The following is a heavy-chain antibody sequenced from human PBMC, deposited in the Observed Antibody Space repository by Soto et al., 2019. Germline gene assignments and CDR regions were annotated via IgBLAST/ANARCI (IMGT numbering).Heavy chain of an antibody. CDR2: INAGNGNT. CDR1: GYTFTSYA. D-gene: IGHD3-10*01. Sequence: SVKVSCKASGYTFTSYAMHWVRQAPGQRLEWMGWINAGNGNTKYSQKFQGRVTITRDTSASTAYMELSSLRSEDTAVYYCARGRRGYYYYYGMDVWGQGTTVTVSS. V-gene: IGHV1-3*01. J-gene: IGHJ6*02. CDR3: ARGRRGYYYYYGMDV.